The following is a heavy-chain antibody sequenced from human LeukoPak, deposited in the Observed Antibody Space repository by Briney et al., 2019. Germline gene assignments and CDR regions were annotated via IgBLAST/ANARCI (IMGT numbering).Heavy chain of an antibody. CDR2: IWSDGSIK. V-gene: IGHV3-33*01. CDR3: ASAAGPFDN. J-gene: IGHJ4*02. Sequence: GGSLTLSCAASGLAFSSYGMHWVRQAPGKEPEWVAVIWSDGSIKYYADSVKDRFTISRDNSKNTLYLQMNSLRAEDTAVYYCASAAGPFDNWGQGTLVTVSS. CDR1: GLAFSSYG. D-gene: IGHD6-13*01.